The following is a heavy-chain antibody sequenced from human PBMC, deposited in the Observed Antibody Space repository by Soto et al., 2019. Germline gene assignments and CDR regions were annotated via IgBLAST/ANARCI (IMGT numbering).Heavy chain of an antibody. Sequence: GGSLRLSCAASGFTFSSYAMSWVRQAPGKGLEWVSAISGSGGSTYYADSVKGRFTISRDNSKNTLYLQMNSLRAEDTAVYYCAKDFSTVTVNYYYYGMDVWGQGTTVTVSS. D-gene: IGHD4-17*01. J-gene: IGHJ6*02. CDR1: GFTFSSYA. CDR2: ISGSGGST. CDR3: AKDFSTVTVNYYYYGMDV. V-gene: IGHV3-23*01.